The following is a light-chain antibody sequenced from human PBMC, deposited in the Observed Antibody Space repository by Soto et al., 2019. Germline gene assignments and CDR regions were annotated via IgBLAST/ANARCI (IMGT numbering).Light chain of an antibody. CDR2: KAS. V-gene: IGKV1-5*03. Sequence: DIQMTQSPSTLSGSVGDRVTITCRASQTISSWLAWYQQKPGKAPKLLIYKASTLKSGVPSRFSGSGSGTEFTPTISSLQPDDFATYYCQHYNSYSEAFGQGTKVEL. CDR1: QTISSW. CDR3: QHYNSYSEA. J-gene: IGKJ1*01.